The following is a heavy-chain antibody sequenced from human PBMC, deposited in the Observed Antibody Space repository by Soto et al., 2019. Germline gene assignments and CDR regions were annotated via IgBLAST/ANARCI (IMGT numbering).Heavy chain of an antibody. J-gene: IGHJ3*02. CDR2: IRSKAYGGTT. D-gene: IGHD3-22*01. V-gene: IGHV3-49*04. CDR1: GFTFGDYA. Sequence: GGSLRLSCTASGFTFGDYAMSWVRQAPGKGLEWVGFIRSKAYGGTTEYAASVKGRFTISRDDSKSIAYLQMNSLKTEDTAVYYCTRDLSNYYDSSGYDACAFDIWGQGTMVTVSS. CDR3: TRDLSNYYDSSGYDACAFDI.